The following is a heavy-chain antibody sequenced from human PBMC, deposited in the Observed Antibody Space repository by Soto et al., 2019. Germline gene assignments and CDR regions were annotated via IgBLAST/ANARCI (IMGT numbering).Heavy chain of an antibody. CDR1: GDTFNFYS. CDR2: VNPILSMS. J-gene: IGHJ4*02. CDR3: ASSYGSGYRAFDY. Sequence: QVQLVQSGAEVKRPGSSVKVSCKASGDTFNFYSINWVRQAPGVGLEWVGRVNPILSMSNYAQRFQGRVTVTSDQXTSTAYRELRSLRSEDTAIYYCASSYGSGYRAFDYWGQGALVTVSS. V-gene: IGHV1-69*02. D-gene: IGHD3-10*01.